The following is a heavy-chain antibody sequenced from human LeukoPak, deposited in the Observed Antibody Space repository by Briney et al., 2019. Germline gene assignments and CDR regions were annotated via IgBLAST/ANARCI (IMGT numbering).Heavy chain of an antibody. Sequence: GGSLRLSCVASGLTFGNYGMNWVRQAPGKGLEWVSSIGGSGSTTYYADSVRGRFTISRDNAKNTLYLQMNSLIAEDTAVYYCARSGGGYFDYWGQGTLVTVSS. CDR2: IGGSGSTT. V-gene: IGHV3-23*01. D-gene: IGHD3-16*01. CDR3: ARSGGGYFDY. J-gene: IGHJ4*02. CDR1: GLTFGNYG.